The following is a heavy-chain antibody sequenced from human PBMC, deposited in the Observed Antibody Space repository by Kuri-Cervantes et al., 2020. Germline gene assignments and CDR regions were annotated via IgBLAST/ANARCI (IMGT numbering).Heavy chain of an antibody. D-gene: IGHD2/OR15-2a*01. Sequence: GGSLRLSCAASGFTFGNYGMHWVRQAPGKGLEWVAVISYDGGNKYYVDSVKGRFTISRDDSKNTLYLQMNSLRAEDTAVYYCARDPDAYTTHFPPEYWGQGTLVTVSS. J-gene: IGHJ4*02. CDR2: ISYDGGNK. CDR1: GFTFGNYG. CDR3: ARDPDAYTTHFPPEY. V-gene: IGHV3-30*03.